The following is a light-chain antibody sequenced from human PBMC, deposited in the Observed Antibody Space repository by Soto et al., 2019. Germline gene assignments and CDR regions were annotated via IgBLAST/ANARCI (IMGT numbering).Light chain of an antibody. CDR2: SAS. J-gene: IGKJ1*01. Sequence: ENVLTQSPGTLPLSPGEGATLSCRASQSVNSNCLAWYQQKPGQAPRLLIYSASSRATGIPDRFSGSGSGTDFTLTVSRLEPEDFAVYYCQQYGSSPQTFGQGTKVDIK. CDR3: QQYGSSPQT. CDR1: QSVNSNC. V-gene: IGKV3-20*01.